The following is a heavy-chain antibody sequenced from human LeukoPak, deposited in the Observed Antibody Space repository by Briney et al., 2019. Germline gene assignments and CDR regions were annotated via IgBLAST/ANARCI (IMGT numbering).Heavy chain of an antibody. CDR1: GGSISSYH. CDR2: IHYSGST. D-gene: IGHD7-27*01. J-gene: IGHJ4*02. CDR3: ARHGNWGGPDY. V-gene: IGHV4-59*08. Sequence: SETLSLTCTVSGGSISSYHWIWSRQPPGKGLEWIGYIHYSGSTNYNPSLKSRVTISVDTSKNQFSLRLSSVTAADTAVNYCARHGNWGGPDYWGQGTLVTVSS.